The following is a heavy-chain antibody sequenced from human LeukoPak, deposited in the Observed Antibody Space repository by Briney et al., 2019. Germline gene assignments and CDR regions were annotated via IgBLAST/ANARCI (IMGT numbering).Heavy chain of an antibody. CDR1: GFTFSSYW. J-gene: IGHJ4*02. D-gene: IGHD5-18*01. CDR2: IKQDGSEK. Sequence: GGSLRLSCAASGFTFSSYWMSWVRQAPGKGLEWVANIKQDGSEKYYVDSVKRRFTISRDNAKNSLYLQMNSLRAEDTAVYYCASDGYSYGPTSFDYWGQGTLVTVSS. V-gene: IGHV3-7*01. CDR3: ASDGYSYGPTSFDY.